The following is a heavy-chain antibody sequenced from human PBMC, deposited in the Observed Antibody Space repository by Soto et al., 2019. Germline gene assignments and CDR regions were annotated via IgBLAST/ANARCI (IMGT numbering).Heavy chain of an antibody. CDR3: AKDFSAVTTLNWFDP. Sequence: SLRLSCAAIGFTFSSYGMHWVRQAPGKGLEWVAVISYDGSNKYYADSVKGRFTISRDNSKNTLYLQMNSMRAEDTAVYYCAKDFSAVTTLNWFDPWGQGTLVTVSS. CDR2: ISYDGSNK. V-gene: IGHV3-30*18. CDR1: GFTFSSYG. J-gene: IGHJ5*02. D-gene: IGHD4-17*01.